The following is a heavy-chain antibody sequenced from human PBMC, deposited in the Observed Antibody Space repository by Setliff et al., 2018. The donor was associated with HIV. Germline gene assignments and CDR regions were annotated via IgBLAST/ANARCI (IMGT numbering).Heavy chain of an antibody. CDR2: TSGYNDNA. Sequence: GASVKVSCKASGYSFTTFGITWVRQAPGQGLEWMGWTSGYNDNANYAQKYQGRVTLTTDTSTSTAYMELRRLISEDTAVYYCARKGSGSSFDFEYWGQGTLVTVSS. D-gene: IGHD3-10*01. CDR1: GYSFTTFG. V-gene: IGHV1-18*01. J-gene: IGHJ4*02. CDR3: ARKGSGSSFDFEY.